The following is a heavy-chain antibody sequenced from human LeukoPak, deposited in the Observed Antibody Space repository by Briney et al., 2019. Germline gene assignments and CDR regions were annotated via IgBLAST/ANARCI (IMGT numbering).Heavy chain of an antibody. Sequence: GGSLRLSCAASGFTFSSFGMSWVRQSPETGLEWVSVSGGSGGATHYAESVKGRFTISRDNSKNTLYLEMSRLRADDTTVYYCAKGKDFNGYYVDSWGQGTLVTVSS. CDR3: AKGKDFNGYYVDS. V-gene: IGHV3-23*01. J-gene: IGHJ4*02. CDR1: GFTFSSFG. CDR2: SGGSGGAT. D-gene: IGHD3-3*01.